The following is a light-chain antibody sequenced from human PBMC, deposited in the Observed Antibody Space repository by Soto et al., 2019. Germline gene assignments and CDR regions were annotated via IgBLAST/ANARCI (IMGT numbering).Light chain of an antibody. CDR2: RAS. CDR3: QQYYTTIA. J-gene: IGKJ5*01. V-gene: IGKV4-1*01. Sequence: DVVMTQSPDSLAVSLGERATINCQSSQSVLYSSNNENYLAWYQQKPGQSPKLLIYRASTRESGVPDRFSGSGSGTDFTLTISSLQAEDVAVYYCQQYYTTIAFGQGTRLEIK. CDR1: QSVLYSSNNENY.